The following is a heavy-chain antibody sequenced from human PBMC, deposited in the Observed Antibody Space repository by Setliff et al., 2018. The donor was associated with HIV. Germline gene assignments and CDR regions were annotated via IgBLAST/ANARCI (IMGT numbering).Heavy chain of an antibody. D-gene: IGHD1-1*01. CDR1: GGSFSDYS. V-gene: IGHV4-34*01. J-gene: IGHJ4*02. CDR2: INDNGGA. CDR3: ARGRYNGDSYSGGFYYFDH. Sequence: SETLSLTCAVSGGSFSDYSWTWLRQPPGKALEWIGHINDNGGANYNPSLTTRATISVATPKNQFFLELTSVTDADTAVYYCARGRYNGDSYSGGFYYFDHWGQGSLVTVSS.